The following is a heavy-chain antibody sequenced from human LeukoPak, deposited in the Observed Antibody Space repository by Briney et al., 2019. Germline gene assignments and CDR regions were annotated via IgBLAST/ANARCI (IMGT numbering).Heavy chain of an antibody. V-gene: IGHV3-30*02. Sequence: GGSLRLSCAASGFTFSSYGMHWVRQAPGKGLEWVAFIRYDGSNKYYADSVKGRFTISRDNSKNTLYLQMNSLRAEDTAVYYCASAPYSSSWYNDFDYWGQGTLVTASS. CDR2: IRYDGSNK. J-gene: IGHJ4*02. CDR3: ASAPYSSSWYNDFDY. D-gene: IGHD6-13*01. CDR1: GFTFSSYG.